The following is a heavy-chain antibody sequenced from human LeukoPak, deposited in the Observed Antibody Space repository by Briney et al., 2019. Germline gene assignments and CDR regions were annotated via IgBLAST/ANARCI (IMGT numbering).Heavy chain of an antibody. V-gene: IGHV1-2*02. J-gene: IGHJ4*02. CDR3: ARGGETYYYGSGSYYTYDY. Sequence: ASVKVSCKASGYTFTGYYMHWVRQAPGQGLEWMGWINPNSGGANYAQKFQGRVTMTRDTSISTAYMELSGLRSDDTAVHYCARGGETYYYGSGSYYTYDYWGQGTLVTVSS. CDR2: INPNSGGA. CDR1: GYTFTGYY. D-gene: IGHD3-10*01.